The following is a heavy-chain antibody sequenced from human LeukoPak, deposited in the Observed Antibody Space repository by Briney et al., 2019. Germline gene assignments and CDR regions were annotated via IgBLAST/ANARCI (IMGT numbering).Heavy chain of an antibody. CDR2: INHSGSA. D-gene: IGHD2-2*01. V-gene: IGHV4-34*01. J-gene: IGHJ3*02. CDR3: ARCRYNRFSCSSTSCYLDAFDI. CDR1: GGSFSGYY. Sequence: SETLSLTCAVYGGSFSGYYWSWIRQPPGNGLEWIGEINHSGSANYNPSLKSRVTISVDTSKNQFSLKLSSVTAADTAVYYCARCRYNRFSCSSTSCYLDAFDIWGQGTMVTVSS.